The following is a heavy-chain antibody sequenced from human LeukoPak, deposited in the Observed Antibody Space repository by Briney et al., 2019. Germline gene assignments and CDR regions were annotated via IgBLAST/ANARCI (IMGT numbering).Heavy chain of an antibody. Sequence: ASVKVSCKASGYTFTSYDISWVRQAPGQGLEWMGGIIPIFGTTNYAQKFKGRVTITADESTTTAYMELSSLRSEDTAVYFCARDEFGYCSSTSCYHFDIWGQGTMVTVSS. V-gene: IGHV1-69*13. CDR2: IIPIFGTT. CDR1: GYTFTSYD. CDR3: ARDEFGYCSSTSCYHFDI. D-gene: IGHD2-2*03. J-gene: IGHJ3*02.